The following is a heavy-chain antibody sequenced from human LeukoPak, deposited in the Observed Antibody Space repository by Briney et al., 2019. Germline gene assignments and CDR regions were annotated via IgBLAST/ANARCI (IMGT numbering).Heavy chain of an antibody. CDR2: IYTSGST. Sequence: SQTLSLTCTVSGGSISSGSYYWSWSRQPAGKGLEWIGRIYTSGSTNYNPSLKSRVTISVDTSKNQFSLKLSSVTAADTAVYYCARESGGAYYYDSSGYFYDAFGIWGQGTMVTVSS. CDR3: ARESGGAYYYDSSGYFYDAFGI. V-gene: IGHV4-61*02. CDR1: GGSISSGSYY. J-gene: IGHJ3*02. D-gene: IGHD3-22*01.